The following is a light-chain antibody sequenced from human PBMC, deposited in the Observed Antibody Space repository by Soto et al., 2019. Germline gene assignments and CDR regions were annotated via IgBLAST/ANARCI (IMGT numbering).Light chain of an antibody. Sequence: DIQMTQSPSSLSASVGDSVTITCRASQGISNNLAWYQQKPGKVPKLLIYDASTLQSGVPSRFSGSRSGTDFTLTISSLQPEDVATYYCQKYDSAPLTFGQGTKVDFK. CDR1: QGISNN. CDR3: QKYDSAPLT. J-gene: IGKJ1*01. V-gene: IGKV1-27*01. CDR2: DAS.